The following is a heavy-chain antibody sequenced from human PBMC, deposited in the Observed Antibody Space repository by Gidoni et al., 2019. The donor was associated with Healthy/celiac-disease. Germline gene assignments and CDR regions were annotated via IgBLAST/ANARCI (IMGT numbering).Heavy chain of an antibody. J-gene: IGHJ5*02. Sequence: QVQLVQSGAEVKKPGASVKVSCKASGYTFTSYAMHWVRQAPGQRLEWMGWINAGNGNTKYSQKFQGRVTITRDTSASTAYMELSSLRSEDTAVYYCAREKVPAARGWFDPWGQGTLVTVSS. CDR2: INAGNGNT. D-gene: IGHD2-2*01. CDR3: AREKVPAARGWFDP. CDR1: GYTFTSYA. V-gene: IGHV1-3*01.